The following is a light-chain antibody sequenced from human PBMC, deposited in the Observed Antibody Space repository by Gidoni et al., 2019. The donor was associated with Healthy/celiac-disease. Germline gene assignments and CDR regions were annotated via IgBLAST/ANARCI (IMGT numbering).Light chain of an antibody. J-gene: IGKJ1*01. CDR1: QSVSSN. V-gene: IGKV3-15*01. CDR2: GAS. CDR3: QQYNNWPWT. Sequence: EIVMTQSPATLSVSPRERATLSCRASQSVSSNLAWYQQKPGQAPRLLIYGASTRATSIPARFSGSGSGTEFTLTISSLQSEDFAVYYCQQYNNWPWTFGQGTKVEIK.